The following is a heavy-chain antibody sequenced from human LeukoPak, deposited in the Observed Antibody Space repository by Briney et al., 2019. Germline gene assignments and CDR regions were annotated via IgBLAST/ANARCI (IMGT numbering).Heavy chain of an antibody. CDR2: INHSGST. J-gene: IGHJ5*02. D-gene: IGHD3-10*01. CDR1: GGSISSGGYS. Sequence: SETLSLTCAVSGGSISSGGYSWSWIRQPPGKGLEWIGEINHSGSTNYNPSLKSRVTISVDTSKNQFSLKLSSVTAADTAVYYCARGVGRITMVRGARNWFDPWGQGTLVTVSS. V-gene: IGHV4-30-2*01. CDR3: ARGVGRITMVRGARNWFDP.